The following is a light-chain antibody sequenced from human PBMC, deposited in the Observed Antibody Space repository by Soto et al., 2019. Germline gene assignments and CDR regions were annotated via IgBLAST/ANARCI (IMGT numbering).Light chain of an antibody. J-gene: IGLJ1*01. CDR2: NND. CDR3: AAWDDSLSGLYV. CDR1: SSNIGTYT. Sequence: QSVLTQPPSASGTPGQRVTISCSGSSSNIGTYTVNWYQQFPGTALKLLIYNNDQRPSGVPDRFSGFKYGTAASLAISGLQSEDEAEYYCAAWDDSLSGLYVFGTGTKVTVL. V-gene: IGLV1-44*01.